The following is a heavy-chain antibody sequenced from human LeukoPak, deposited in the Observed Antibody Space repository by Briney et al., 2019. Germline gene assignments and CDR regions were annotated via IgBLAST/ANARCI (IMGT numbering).Heavy chain of an antibody. D-gene: IGHD6-13*01. J-gene: IGHJ5*02. V-gene: IGHV4-39*07. CDR1: GGSISSSSYY. CDR3: ARVGGGSSWYSRHWFDP. CDR2: IYYSGST. Sequence: SETLSLTCTVSGGSISSSSYYWGWIRQPPGKGLEWIGSIYYSGSTYYNPSLKSRVTISVDKSKNQFSLKLSSVTAADTAVYYCARVGGGSSWYSRHWFDPWGQGTLVTVSS.